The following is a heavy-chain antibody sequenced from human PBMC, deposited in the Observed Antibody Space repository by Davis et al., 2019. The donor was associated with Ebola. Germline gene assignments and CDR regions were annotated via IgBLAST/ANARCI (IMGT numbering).Heavy chain of an antibody. J-gene: IGHJ5*02. V-gene: IGHV1-69*05. CDR3: ARDPLVTAIFGVVIRGWFDP. CDR2: IIPIFGTA. Sequence: SVKVSCKASGGTFSSYAISWVRQAPGQGLEWMGGIIPIFGTANYAQKFQGRVTMTRNTSISTAYMELSSLRSEDTAVYYCARDPLVTAIFGVVIRGWFDPWGQGTLVTVSS. D-gene: IGHD3-3*01. CDR1: GGTFSSYA.